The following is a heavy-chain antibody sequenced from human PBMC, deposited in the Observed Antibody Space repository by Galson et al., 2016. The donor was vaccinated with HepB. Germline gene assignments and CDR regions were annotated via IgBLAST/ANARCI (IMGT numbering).Heavy chain of an antibody. CDR1: GYTFTNYA. CDR3: ARDYSNNWYGYYYYGMDV. V-gene: IGHV7-4-1*02. J-gene: IGHJ6*02. CDR2: ISTNTGNP. Sequence: SVKVSCKASGYTFTNYAMNWVRQAPGQGLEWMGWISTNTGNPTYAQGFTGRFVFSLDTSVSTAYLQISSLKAEDTAVYYCARDYSNNWYGYYYYGMDVWGQGTTVTVPS. D-gene: IGHD6-13*01.